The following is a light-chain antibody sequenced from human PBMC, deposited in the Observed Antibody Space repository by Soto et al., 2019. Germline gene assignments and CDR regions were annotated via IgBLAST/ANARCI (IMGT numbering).Light chain of an antibody. V-gene: IGLV2-14*01. CDR3: LSYTASSTPYV. CDR1: SSDIGAYNS. J-gene: IGLJ1*01. CDR2: QVS. Sequence: QSALTQPASVSGSPGQSITISCTGTSSDIGAYNSVSWYQQHPGKAPKLIVFQVSFRPSAVSDRFSGSKSDNTASLTISGLQTEDEADYYCLSYTASSTPYVFGPGTKVTVL.